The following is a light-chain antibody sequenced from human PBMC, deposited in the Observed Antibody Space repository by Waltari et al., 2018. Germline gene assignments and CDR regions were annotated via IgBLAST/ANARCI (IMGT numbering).Light chain of an antibody. J-gene: IGLJ2*01. V-gene: IGLV1-47*01. Sequence: QSVLTQAPSVSGTHGQRVTVSCSGSSSNIGSKYVYWYQQSPETAPKLLIYRNNQRPSGVPDRFSGSKSGTSASLAISGLRSEDEADYYCAAWDDSLSPNVVFGGGTKLTVL. CDR2: RNN. CDR1: SSNIGSKY. CDR3: AAWDDSLSPNVV.